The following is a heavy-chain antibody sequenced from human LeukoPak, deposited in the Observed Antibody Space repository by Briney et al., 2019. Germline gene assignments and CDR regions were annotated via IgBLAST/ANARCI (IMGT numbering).Heavy chain of an antibody. Sequence: GGSLRLSCAASGFTFSSYWMHWVRQGPGKGLGWVSRINNDGRSANYADSVKGRFTISRDNAKNTLYLQMNSLRAADTAVYYCARDLRTPSDTNIAIDYWGQGTLVTVSS. J-gene: IGHJ4*02. D-gene: IGHD4-23*01. CDR3: ARDLRTPSDTNIAIDY. CDR1: GFTFSSYW. CDR2: INNDGRSA. V-gene: IGHV3-74*01.